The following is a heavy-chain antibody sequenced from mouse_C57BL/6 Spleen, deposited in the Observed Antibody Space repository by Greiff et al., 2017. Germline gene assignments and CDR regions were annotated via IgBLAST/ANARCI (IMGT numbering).Heavy chain of an antibody. V-gene: IGHV14-3*01. CDR2: IDPANGNT. CDR1: GFNIKNTY. J-gene: IGHJ1*03. Sequence: DVKLVESVAELVRPGASVKLSCTASGFNIKNTYMHWVKQRPEKGLEWIGRIDPANGNTKYAPKFQGKATITADTSYNTAYLQLSSLTSEDTAIYYCATGVVATRYFDVWGTGTTVTVSS. CDR3: ATGVVATRYFDV. D-gene: IGHD1-1*01.